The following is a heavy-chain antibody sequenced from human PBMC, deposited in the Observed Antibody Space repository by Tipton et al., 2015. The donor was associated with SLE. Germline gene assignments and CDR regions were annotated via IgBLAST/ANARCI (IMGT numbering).Heavy chain of an antibody. Sequence: GLVKPSETLSLTCAVSGYSISSGYYWGWIRQLPGKGLEWIGSIYHSGSTYYNPSLKSRVTISVDTSKNQFSLKLSSVTAADTAVYYCARFSGYYLYYFDYCGQGTLVTVAS. D-gene: IGHD3-22*01. CDR2: IYHSGST. J-gene: IGHJ4*02. CDR3: ARFSGYYLYYFDY. V-gene: IGHV4-38-2*01. CDR1: GYSISSGYY.